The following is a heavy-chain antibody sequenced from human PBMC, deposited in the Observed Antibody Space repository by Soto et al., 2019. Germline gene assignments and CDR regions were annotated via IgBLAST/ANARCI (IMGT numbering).Heavy chain of an antibody. CDR1: GLSLSTSVVG. J-gene: IGHJ5*02. CDR2: IYWDDDK. V-gene: IGHV2-5*02. D-gene: IGHD6-19*01. Sequence: QNTLKESGPTLVKPTQTLTLTCTFSGLSLSTSVVGVGWIRQPPGKALQWLALIYWDDDKRYSPSLKSRLTITKDISKNQVVLTMTKMDPVDTATYYCAHAPGIAVTTNWFDPWGQGILVTVSS. CDR3: AHAPGIAVTTNWFDP.